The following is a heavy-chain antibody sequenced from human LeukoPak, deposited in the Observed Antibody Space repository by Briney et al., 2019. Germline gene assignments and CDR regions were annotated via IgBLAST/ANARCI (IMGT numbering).Heavy chain of an antibody. CDR2: MNPNSGNT. J-gene: IGHJ5*02. D-gene: IGHD2-2*01. V-gene: IGHV1-8*01. Sequence: GASVKVSCKASGYTFTSYDINWVRQATGQGLEWMGWMNPNSGNTGYAQKFQGRVTMTRNTSISTAYMELSSLRSEDTAVYYCARAASMVVPAASFDPWAREPWSPSPQ. CDR3: ARAASMVVPAASFDP. CDR1: GYTFTSYD.